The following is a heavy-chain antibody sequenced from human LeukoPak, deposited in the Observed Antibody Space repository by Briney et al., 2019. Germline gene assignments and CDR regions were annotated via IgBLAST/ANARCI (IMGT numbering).Heavy chain of an antibody. J-gene: IGHJ4*02. V-gene: IGHV3-30*04. Sequence: GRSLRLSCAASGFTFSSYAMHWVRQAPGKGLEWVAVISYDGSNKYYADSVKGRFTISRDNSKNTLYLQMNSLRAEDTAVYYCAGALTPQKYCSSTSCWSGVCDYWGQGTLVTVSS. CDR3: AGALTPQKYCSSTSCWSGVCDY. CDR1: GFTFSSYA. D-gene: IGHD2-2*01. CDR2: ISYDGSNK.